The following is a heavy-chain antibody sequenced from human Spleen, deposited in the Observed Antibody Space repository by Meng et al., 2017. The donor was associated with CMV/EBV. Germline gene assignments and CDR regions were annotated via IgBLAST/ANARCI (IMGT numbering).Heavy chain of an antibody. D-gene: IGHD3-10*01. Sequence: GESLKISCAASGFTFSNAWMSWVRQAPGKGLEWVGRIKSKTDCGTTDYAAPVKSRFTISRDDSKNTLYLQMNSLKTEDTDVYYCTTGTSIYSGGYYYWGQGTLVTVSS. CDR3: TTGTSIYSGGYYY. CDR1: GFTFSNAW. J-gene: IGHJ4*02. V-gene: IGHV3-15*01. CDR2: IKSKTDCGTT.